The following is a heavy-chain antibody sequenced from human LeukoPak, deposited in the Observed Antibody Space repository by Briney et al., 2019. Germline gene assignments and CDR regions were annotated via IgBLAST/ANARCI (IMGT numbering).Heavy chain of an antibody. CDR1: GFLFSDYS. Sequence: GGSLRLSCAASGFLFSDYSMNWVRQAPGKGLEWISYIGISSGNTKYADSVKGRFTISRDNAKNSLYLQMNSLRAEDTALYYCAKDISLRPYYFDYWGQGTLVTVSS. J-gene: IGHJ4*02. CDR2: IGISSGNT. V-gene: IGHV3-48*04. D-gene: IGHD1-14*01. CDR3: AKDISLRPYYFDY.